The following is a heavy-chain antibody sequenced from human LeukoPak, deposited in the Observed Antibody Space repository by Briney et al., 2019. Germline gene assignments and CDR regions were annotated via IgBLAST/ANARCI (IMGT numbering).Heavy chain of an antibody. V-gene: IGHV3-23*01. CDR3: ARDPNGDYVGVFDF. CDR2: ISSAGA. D-gene: IGHD4-17*01. CDR1: GFIFSNYA. J-gene: IGHJ3*01. Sequence: GGSLRLSCVGSGFIFSNYALIWVRQAPGKGLGWVSAISSAGAYYADSVRGRFIMSRDNSKNTLYLQMNSLRDEDTAIYYCARDPNGDYVGVFDFWGQGTMVTVSS.